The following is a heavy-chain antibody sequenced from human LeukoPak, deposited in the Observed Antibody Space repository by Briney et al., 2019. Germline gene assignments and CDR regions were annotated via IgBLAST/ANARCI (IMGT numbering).Heavy chain of an antibody. Sequence: ASVKVSCKASGYTFTGYYKHWVRQAPGQGLEWMGWINPNSGGTNYAQKFQGRVTMTRDTSISTAYMELSRLRSDDTAVYYCARDIVVVPGRGYFDYWGQGTLVTVSS. D-gene: IGHD2-2*01. CDR1: GYTFTGYY. J-gene: IGHJ4*02. V-gene: IGHV1-2*02. CDR2: INPNSGGT. CDR3: ARDIVVVPGRGYFDY.